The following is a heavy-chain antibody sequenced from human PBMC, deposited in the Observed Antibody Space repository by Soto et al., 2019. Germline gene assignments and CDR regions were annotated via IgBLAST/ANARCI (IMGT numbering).Heavy chain of an antibody. J-gene: IGHJ5*02. CDR2: MNPNSGNT. Sequence: ASVKVSCKASGYTFTSYDINWVRQATGQGLEWMGWMNPNSGNTGYAQKFQGRVTMTRNTSISTAYMELSSLRSEDTAVYYCARGLLQYYDFWSGYEGNWFDPWGQGTLVTVSS. CDR1: GYTFTSYD. D-gene: IGHD3-3*01. CDR3: ARGLLQYYDFWSGYEGNWFDP. V-gene: IGHV1-8*01.